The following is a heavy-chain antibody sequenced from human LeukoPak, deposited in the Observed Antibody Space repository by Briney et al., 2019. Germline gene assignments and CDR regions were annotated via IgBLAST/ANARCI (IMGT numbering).Heavy chain of an antibody. J-gene: IGHJ5*02. Sequence: GGSLRLSCAASGFTFSNYNMNWVRQAPGKGLEWVSSISSSSSYIYYADSVKGRFTISRDNAKNSLYLQINSLRAEDTAVYYCARGMTTVTTWFDPWGQGTLITVSS. CDR3: ARGMTTVTTWFDP. CDR1: GFTFSNYN. D-gene: IGHD4-17*01. CDR2: ISSSSSYI. V-gene: IGHV3-21*01.